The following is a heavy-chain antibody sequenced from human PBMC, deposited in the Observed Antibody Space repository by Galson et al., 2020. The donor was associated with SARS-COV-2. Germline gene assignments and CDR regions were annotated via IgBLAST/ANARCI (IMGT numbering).Heavy chain of an antibody. J-gene: IGHJ6*02. V-gene: IGHV3-53*01. D-gene: IGHD5-18*01. CDR3: ARVGGYRKGRDV. CDR2: IYSGGST. CDR1: GFTVSSNY. Sequence: SLKISCAASGFTVSSNYMSWVRQAPGKGLEWVSVIYSGGSTYYADSVKGRFTISRDNSKNTLYLQMNSLRAEDTAVYYCARVGGYRKGRDVWGQGTTVTVSS.